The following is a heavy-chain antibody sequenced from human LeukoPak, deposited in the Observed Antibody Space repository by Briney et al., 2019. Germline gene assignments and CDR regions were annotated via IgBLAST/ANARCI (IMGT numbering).Heavy chain of an antibody. D-gene: IGHD2/OR15-2a*01. CDR2: IAYDGNNK. V-gene: IGHV3-30-3*01. CDR1: GFTFSKYD. J-gene: IGHJ6*04. CDR3: ARGNLAPDV. Sequence: PGGSLRLSCVASGFTFSKYDVHWVRQAPGKGLEWVAVIAYDGNNKIYADSVKGRFTISRDNAKNSLYLQMNSLRAEDTAVYYCARGNLAPDVWGKGTTATVSS.